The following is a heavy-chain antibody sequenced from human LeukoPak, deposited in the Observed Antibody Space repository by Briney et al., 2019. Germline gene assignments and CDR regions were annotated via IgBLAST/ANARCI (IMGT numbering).Heavy chain of an antibody. CDR1: GYTFTGYY. V-gene: IGHV1-2*02. CDR3: ARVASTVTTSRTGMWDY. D-gene: IGHD4-17*01. CDR2: INPNSGGT. Sequence: ASVKVSCKASGYTFTGYYMHWVRQAPGQGLEWMGWINPNSGGTNYAQKFQGRVTMTRDTSISTAYMELSRLRSDDMAVYYCARVASTVTTSRTGMWDYWGQGTLVTVSS. J-gene: IGHJ4*02.